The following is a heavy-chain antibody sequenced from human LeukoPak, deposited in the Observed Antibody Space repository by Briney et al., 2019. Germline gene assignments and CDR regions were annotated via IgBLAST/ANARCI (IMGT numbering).Heavy chain of an antibody. V-gene: IGHV4-61*02. CDR1: GGSISSGSYY. CDR2: IYTSGST. J-gene: IGHJ5*02. CDR3: ARWGPALGLTINNWFDP. Sequence: SETLSLTCTVSGGSISSGSYYRSWIRQPAGKGLEWIGRIYTSGSTNYNPSLKSRVTISVDTSKNQFSLKLNSVTAADTAVYYCARWGPALGLTINNWFDPWGQGTLVTVSS. D-gene: IGHD3/OR15-3a*01.